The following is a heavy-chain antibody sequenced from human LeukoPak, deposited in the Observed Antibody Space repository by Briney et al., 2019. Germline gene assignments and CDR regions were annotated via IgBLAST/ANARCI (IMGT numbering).Heavy chain of an antibody. CDR1: GYTFTAYY. V-gene: IGHV1-2*02. CDR3: ARDGIYTTDFDAFDI. CDR2: ISPNSGGT. J-gene: IGHJ3*02. D-gene: IGHD2-2*02. Sequence: ASVKVSCKASGYTFTAYYIHWVRRAPGQGLEWMGWISPNSGGTNYGQRFLGRVTMTRDTSISTAYMELTRLTSDDTAFYYCARDGIYTTDFDAFDIWGQGTMVTVSS.